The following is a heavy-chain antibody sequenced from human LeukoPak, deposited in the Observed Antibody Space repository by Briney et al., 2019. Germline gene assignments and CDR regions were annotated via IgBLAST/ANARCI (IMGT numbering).Heavy chain of an antibody. CDR2: IIPILGIA. D-gene: IGHD3-9*01. Sequence: SVKVSCKASGGTFSSYAISWVRQAPGQGLEWMGRIIPILGIANYAQKFQGRVTITADKSTSTAYTELSSLRSEDTAVYYCARGPFSDILTGYGVDYFDYWGQGTLVTVSS. CDR3: ARGPFSDILTGYGVDYFDY. CDR1: GGTFSSYA. J-gene: IGHJ4*02. V-gene: IGHV1-69*04.